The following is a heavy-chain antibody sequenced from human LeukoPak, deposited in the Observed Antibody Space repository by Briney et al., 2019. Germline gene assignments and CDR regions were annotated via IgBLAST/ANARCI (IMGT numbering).Heavy chain of an antibody. Sequence: SVKVSCKASGGTFSSYTISWVRQAPGQGLEWMGRIIPILGIANYAQKFQGRVTITADKSTSTAYMELSSLRSEDTAVYYCARDPKYSSSPDYYYYMDVWGKGTTVTVSS. D-gene: IGHD6-6*01. V-gene: IGHV1-69*04. J-gene: IGHJ6*03. CDR2: IIPILGIA. CDR3: ARDPKYSSSPDYYYYMDV. CDR1: GGTFSSYT.